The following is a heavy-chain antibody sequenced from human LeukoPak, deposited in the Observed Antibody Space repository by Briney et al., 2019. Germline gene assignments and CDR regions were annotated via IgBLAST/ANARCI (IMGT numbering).Heavy chain of an antibody. CDR1: GFTFSSYA. V-gene: IGHV3-30-3*01. CDR2: ISYDGSNK. D-gene: IGHD3-10*01. CDR3: AREGRRITMVRGPFDY. J-gene: IGHJ4*02. Sequence: GGSLRLSCAASGFTFSSYAMHWVRQAPGKGLEWVAVISYDGSNKYYADSVKGRFTISRDNSKNTLYLQMNSLRAEDTAVYYCAREGRRITMVRGPFDYWGQGTLVTVSS.